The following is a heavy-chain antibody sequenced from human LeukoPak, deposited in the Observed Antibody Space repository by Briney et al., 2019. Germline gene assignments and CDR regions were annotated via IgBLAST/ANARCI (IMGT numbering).Heavy chain of an antibody. CDR3: AKHEAGIIFFMDV. V-gene: IGHV3-23*01. D-gene: IGHD3-16*02. CDR2: ISGSARDT. Sequence: GGSLRLSCAASGFTFSGYAMSWVRRAPGKGLEWVSGISGSARDTYYTDSVKGRFTISRDNSKNTLSLQMNRLRAEDTAVYYCAKHEAGIIFFMDVWGKGTTVTVSS. J-gene: IGHJ6*03. CDR1: GFTFSGYA.